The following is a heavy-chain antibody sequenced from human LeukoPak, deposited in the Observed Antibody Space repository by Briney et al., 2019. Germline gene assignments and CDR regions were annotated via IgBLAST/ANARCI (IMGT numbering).Heavy chain of an antibody. CDR1: GFTFDDYA. Sequence: GRSLRLSCAASGFTFDDYAMHWVRQAPGEGLEWVSGISWNSGSIGYADSVKGRFTISRDNAKNSLYLQMNSLRAEDTALYYCAKDRRYDFWSGLDCWGQGTLVTVSS. J-gene: IGHJ4*02. CDR2: ISWNSGSI. V-gene: IGHV3-9*01. CDR3: AKDRRYDFWSGLDC. D-gene: IGHD3-3*01.